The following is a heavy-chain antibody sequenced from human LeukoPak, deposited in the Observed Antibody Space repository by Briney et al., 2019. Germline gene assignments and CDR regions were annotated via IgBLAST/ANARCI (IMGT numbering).Heavy chain of an antibody. V-gene: IGHV3-30*04. Sequence: PGGSLRLSCAASGFTFSSYAMHWVRQAPGKGLEWVAVISYDGSNKYYADSVKGRFTISRDNSKNTLYLQMNSLRAEDTAVYYCAKDGYDSSGYPYYYYYMDVWGKGTTVTISS. CDR2: ISYDGSNK. D-gene: IGHD3-22*01. CDR3: AKDGYDSSGYPYYYYYMDV. J-gene: IGHJ6*03. CDR1: GFTFSSYA.